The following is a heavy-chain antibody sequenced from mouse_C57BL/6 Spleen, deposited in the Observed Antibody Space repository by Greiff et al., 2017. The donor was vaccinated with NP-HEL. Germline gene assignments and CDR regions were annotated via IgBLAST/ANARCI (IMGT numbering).Heavy chain of an antibody. CDR3: ARWGYGSSCYAMDY. Sequence: QXQQSVAELVRPGASVKLSCTASGFNIKNTYMHWVKQRPEQGLEWIGRIDPANGNTKYAPKFQGKATITADTSANTAYLQLSSLTSAYTSIYYCARWGYGSSCYAMDYWGQGTSVTVSS. D-gene: IGHD1-1*01. CDR2: IDPANGNT. V-gene: IGHV14-3*01. CDR1: GFNIKNTY. J-gene: IGHJ4*01.